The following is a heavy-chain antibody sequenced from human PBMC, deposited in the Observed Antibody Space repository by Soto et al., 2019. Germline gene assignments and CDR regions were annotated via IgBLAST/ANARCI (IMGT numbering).Heavy chain of an antibody. CDR3: AKDTILLTYYDFWSDPGAFDI. Sequence: GGSLRLSCAASGFTFSSYAMSWVRQAPGKGLEWVSAISGSGGSTYYADSVKGRFTISRDNSKNTLYLQMNSLRAEDTAVYYCAKDTILLTYYDFWSDPGAFDIWGQGTMVTVSS. CDR1: GFTFSSYA. J-gene: IGHJ3*02. V-gene: IGHV3-23*01. CDR2: ISGSGGST. D-gene: IGHD3-3*01.